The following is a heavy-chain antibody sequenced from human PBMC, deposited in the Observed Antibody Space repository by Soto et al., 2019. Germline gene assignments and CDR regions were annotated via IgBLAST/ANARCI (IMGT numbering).Heavy chain of an antibody. CDR3: ARQVLLWFGTYYYGMDV. V-gene: IGHV3-33*01. Sequence: QVQLVESGGGVVQPGRSLRLSCAASGFTFSSYGMHWVRQAPGKGLEWVAVIWYDGSNKYYADSVKGRFTISRDNSKNTLYLQMNSLRAEDTAVYYCARQVLLWFGTYYYGMDVWGQGTTVTVSS. CDR1: GFTFSSYG. CDR2: IWYDGSNK. D-gene: IGHD3-10*01. J-gene: IGHJ6*02.